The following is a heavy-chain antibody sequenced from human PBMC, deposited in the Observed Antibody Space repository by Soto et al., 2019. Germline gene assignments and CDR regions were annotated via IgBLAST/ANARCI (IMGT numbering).Heavy chain of an antibody. CDR1: GFTFSSYD. J-gene: IGHJ6*02. V-gene: IGHV3-13*04. CDR2: IGTAGDT. CDR3: ARSPPGGYHYHYGMDV. D-gene: IGHD3-22*01. Sequence: PGGSLRLSCAASGFTFSSYDMQWVRQATGKGLEWVSAIGTAGDTYYPGSVKGRFTISRENAKNSLYLQMNSLRAGDTAVYYCARSPPGGYHYHYGMDVWGQGTTVTVSS.